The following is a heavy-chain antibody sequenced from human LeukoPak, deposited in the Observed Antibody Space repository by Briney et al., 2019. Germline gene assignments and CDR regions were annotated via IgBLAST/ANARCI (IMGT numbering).Heavy chain of an antibody. CDR1: GFTFSSYE. D-gene: IGHD6-13*01. V-gene: IGHV3-48*03. Sequence: PGGSLRLSCAASGFTFSSYEMNWVRQAPGKGLEWVSYISSSGSTIYYADSVKGRLTISRDNAKNSLYLQMNSLRAEDTAVYYCARDRVVEAAAGEWYYYYGMDVWAKGPRSPSP. J-gene: IGHJ6*02. CDR2: ISSSGSTI. CDR3: ARDRVVEAAAGEWYYYYGMDV.